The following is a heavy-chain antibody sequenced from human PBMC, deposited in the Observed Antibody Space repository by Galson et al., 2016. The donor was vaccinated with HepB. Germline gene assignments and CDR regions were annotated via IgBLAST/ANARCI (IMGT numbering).Heavy chain of an antibody. D-gene: IGHD1-26*01. J-gene: IGHJ4*02. CDR1: GFTFSSYS. CDR3: TRDSSGSY. V-gene: IGHV3-48*01. CDR2: IRSSGSTI. Sequence: SLRLSCAASGFTFSSYSMNWVRQAPGKGLEWVSYIRSSGSTIIYADSVKGRFTISRDDAKKSLYLQMHSLRAEDTSVYYCTRDSSGSYWGQGTLVTVSS.